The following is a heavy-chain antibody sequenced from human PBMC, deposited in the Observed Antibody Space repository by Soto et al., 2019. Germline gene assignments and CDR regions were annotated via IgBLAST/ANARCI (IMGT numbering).Heavy chain of an antibody. V-gene: IGHV1-69*02. CDR3: ARADYYGSGSYSSNFDY. D-gene: IGHD3-10*01. CDR2: IIAILGIA. CDR1: GGTFSSYT. Sequence: ASVKVSCKASGGTFSSYTISWVRQAPGQGLEWMGRIIAILGIANYAQKFQGRVTITADKSTSTAYMELSSLRSEDTAVYYCARADYYGSGSYSSNFDYWGQGTLVTVSS. J-gene: IGHJ4*02.